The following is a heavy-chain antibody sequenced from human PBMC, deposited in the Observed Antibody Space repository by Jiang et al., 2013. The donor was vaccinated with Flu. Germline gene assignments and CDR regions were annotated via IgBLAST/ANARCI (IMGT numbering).Heavy chain of an antibody. D-gene: IGHD4-17*01. Sequence: GGVVQPGRSLRLSCAASGFTFSSYAMHWVRQAPGKGLEWVAVISYDGSNKYYADSVKGRFTISRDNSKNTLYLQMNSLRAEDTAVYYCARDWGSDYGDYGVRIDYWGQGTLVTVSS. J-gene: IGHJ4*02. CDR1: GFTFSSYA. CDR3: ARDWGSDYGDYGVRIDY. CDR2: ISYDGSNK. V-gene: IGHV3-30-3*01.